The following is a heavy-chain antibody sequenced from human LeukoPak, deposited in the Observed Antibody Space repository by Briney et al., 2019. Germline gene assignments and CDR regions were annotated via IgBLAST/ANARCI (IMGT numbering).Heavy chain of an antibody. J-gene: IGHJ5*02. CDR3: ARRRITMVRGEGWLDP. CDR1: GYSISSGYY. V-gene: IGHV4-38-2*01. D-gene: IGHD3-10*01. CDR2: IYHSGST. Sequence: SETLSLTCAVSGYSISSGYYWGWIRQPPGKGLEWIGSIYHSGSTYYNPSLKSRVTISVDTSKNQFSLKLSSVTAADTAVYYCARRRITMVRGEGWLDPWGQGTLVTVSS.